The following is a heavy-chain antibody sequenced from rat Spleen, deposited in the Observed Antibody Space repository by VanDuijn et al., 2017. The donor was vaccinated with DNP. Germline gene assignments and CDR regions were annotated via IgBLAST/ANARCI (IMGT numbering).Heavy chain of an antibody. V-gene: IGHV5-31*01. CDR3: ASLNNYNWFAY. Sequence: EVQLVESGGDLVQPGKSLKLSCVASGFTFNNYWMTWIRQVPGKGLEWVATIIYDGSRTYYRDSVKGRFTISRDNAISGLYLQMDSLRSEDMATYYCASLNNYNWFAYWGQGTLVTVSS. CDR1: GFTFNNYW. D-gene: IGHD1-10*01. J-gene: IGHJ3*01. CDR2: IIYDGSRT.